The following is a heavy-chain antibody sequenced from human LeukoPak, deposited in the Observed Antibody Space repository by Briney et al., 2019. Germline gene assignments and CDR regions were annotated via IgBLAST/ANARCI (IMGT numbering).Heavy chain of an antibody. CDR1: GFTFSNYW. Sequence: GGALSLSFAASGFTFSNYWMSWVRQTPGKGLGWVANIKEDGSDKYYLDSLKGRFTISRDNAKNSLYLQMNSLRAEDTAVYYCAKDRTRQAYWGQGTLVTVSS. CDR3: AKDRTRQAY. J-gene: IGHJ4*02. D-gene: IGHD3-3*01. V-gene: IGHV3-7*03. CDR2: IKEDGSDK.